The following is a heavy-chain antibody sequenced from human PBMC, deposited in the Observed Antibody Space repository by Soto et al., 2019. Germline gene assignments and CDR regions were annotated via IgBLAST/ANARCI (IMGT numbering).Heavy chain of an antibody. V-gene: IGHV1-69*06. J-gene: IGHJ4*02. Sequence: QVQLVQSGAEVKKPGSSVKVSCKASGGTFSSYAISWVRQAPGQGLEWMGGIIPIFGTANYAQKFQGRVTITADKSTSPAYMEMSSLRSEDTAMYYCARAEGSFENFDYWGQGTLVTVSS. CDR1: GGTFSSYA. CDR2: IIPIFGTA. D-gene: IGHD6-6*01. CDR3: ARAEGSFENFDY.